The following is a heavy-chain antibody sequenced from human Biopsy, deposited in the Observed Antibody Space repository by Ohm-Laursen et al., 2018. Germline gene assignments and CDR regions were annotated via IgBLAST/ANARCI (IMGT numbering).Heavy chain of an antibody. CDR2: ISPSGGGT. CDR3: AIFEGYSDDNLGYEHYGMDV. J-gene: IGHJ6*02. D-gene: IGHD5-12*01. V-gene: IGHV1-46*01. CDR1: EFSFSRYD. Sequence: GSSVKVSCKGSEFSFSRYDMHWVRQAPGRGLEWMGIISPSGGGTMDTQKFQDRLTMTRDTSTSTVHMELKILKSEDTAVYYCAIFEGYSDDNLGYEHYGMDVWGQGTTVTVSS.